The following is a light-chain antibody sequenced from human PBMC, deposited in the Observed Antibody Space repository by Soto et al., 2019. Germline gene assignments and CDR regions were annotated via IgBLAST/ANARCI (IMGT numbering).Light chain of an antibody. CDR2: VAS. J-gene: IGKJ4*02. CDR1: QSVSSN. Sequence: EIVMTQSPATLSVSPGERATLSCRASQSVSSNLAWYQLKPGQTPKLLIYVASTRATGIPARFSGSGSGTEITLTTSGQQSEYFAMYYCQQYNVLPLTFGGGTKLEFK. CDR3: QQYNVLPLT. V-gene: IGKV3-15*01.